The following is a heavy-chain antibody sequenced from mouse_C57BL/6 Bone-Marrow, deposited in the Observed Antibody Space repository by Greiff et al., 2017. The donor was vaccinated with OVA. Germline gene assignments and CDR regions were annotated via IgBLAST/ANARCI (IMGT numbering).Heavy chain of an antibody. CDR1: GFNIKDYY. CDR2: IDTEDGET. CDR3: ARNYGSSYGFDY. J-gene: IGHJ2*01. D-gene: IGHD1-1*01. V-gene: IGHV14-2*01. Sequence: EVKLQESGAELVKPGASVTLSCTASGFNIKDYYMHWVKQRTEQGLEWIGRIDTEDGETKYAPKFQGQATITADTSSNTAYLQLSSLTSADTAVYYCARNYGSSYGFDYWGKGTTLTVSS.